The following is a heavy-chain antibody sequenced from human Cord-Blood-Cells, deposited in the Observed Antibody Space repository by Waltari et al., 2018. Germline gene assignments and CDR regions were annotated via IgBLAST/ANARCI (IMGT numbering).Heavy chain of an antibody. CDR1: GYTLPELS. J-gene: IGHJ5*02. CDR3: ATGSGSYSANWFDP. D-gene: IGHD1-26*01. V-gene: IGHV1-24*01. CDR2: FDPEDGET. Sequence: QVQLVQSGAEVKKPGASVKVSGKVSGYTLPELSMPWVRKAPGKGLEWMGGFDPEDGETIYAQKFQGRVTMTEDTSTDTAYMELSSLRSEDTAVYYCATGSGSYSANWFDPWGQGTLVTVSS.